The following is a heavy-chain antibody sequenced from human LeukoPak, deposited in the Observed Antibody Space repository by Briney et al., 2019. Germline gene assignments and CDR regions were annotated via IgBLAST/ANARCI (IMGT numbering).Heavy chain of an antibody. CDR1: GMSITSRHY. CDR3: ARDFGETSLPNWFDP. D-gene: IGHD3-16*01. Sequence: PSETLSLTCSVSGMSITSRHYWGWIRQPPGKGLEWIGSTSHSDSPYYNPSLESRVSVSLDTSRNQFSLKLTSVTAADTAVYYCARDFGETSLPNWFDPWGQGTLVIVSS. V-gene: IGHV4-38-2*02. J-gene: IGHJ5*02. CDR2: TSHSDSP.